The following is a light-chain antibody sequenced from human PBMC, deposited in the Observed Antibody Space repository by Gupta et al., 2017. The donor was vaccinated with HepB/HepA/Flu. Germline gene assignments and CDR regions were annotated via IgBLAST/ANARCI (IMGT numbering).Light chain of an antibody. CDR2: QIS. V-gene: IGKV3-20*01. CDR1: PSVNYNF. CDR3: QQYGSSPWT. Sequence: EVVLTQSPGTLSLSPGERATLSCRASPSVNYNFLAWYQQKPGQAPRLLISQISRRATGVPDRFSGGGSGTDFTLIISRLEPEDFAVYYCQQYGSSPWTFGQGTKVEVK. J-gene: IGKJ1*01.